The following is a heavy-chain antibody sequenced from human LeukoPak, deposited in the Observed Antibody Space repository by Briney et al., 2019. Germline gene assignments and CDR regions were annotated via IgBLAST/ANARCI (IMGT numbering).Heavy chain of an antibody. CDR2: ISYDGSDK. J-gene: IGHJ1*01. Sequence: PGRSLSLSCAASGFTFNIYALHWVRRAPGKGLEWVAVISYDGSDKYYADSVKGRFTISRDNSKNMLYLQMNSLRAEDTAVYYCAREVATTSEHWGQGTLVTVSS. CDR1: GFTFNIYA. CDR3: AREVATTSEH. V-gene: IGHV3-30*04. D-gene: IGHD5-12*01.